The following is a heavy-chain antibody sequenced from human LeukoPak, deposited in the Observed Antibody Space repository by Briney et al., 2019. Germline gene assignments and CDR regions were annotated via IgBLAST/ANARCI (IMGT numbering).Heavy chain of an antibody. Sequence: SETLSLTCAVYGGSFSDYYWSWIRQPPGKGLEWIGEINHSGSTNYNPSLKSRVTITVDTSKNQFSLKLSSVTAADTAVYYCATTSYYYDSPDYWGQGTLVTVSS. V-gene: IGHV4-34*01. CDR2: INHSGST. J-gene: IGHJ4*02. CDR1: GGSFSDYY. D-gene: IGHD3-22*01. CDR3: ATTSYYYDSPDY.